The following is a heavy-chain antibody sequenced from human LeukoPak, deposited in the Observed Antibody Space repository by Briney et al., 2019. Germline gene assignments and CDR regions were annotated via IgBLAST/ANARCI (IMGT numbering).Heavy chain of an antibody. CDR2: IYYSGST. V-gene: IGHV4-39*01. Sequence: SETLSLTCTVSGGSISSSSYYWGWIRQPPGKGLEWIGSIYYSGSTYYNPSLKSRVTISVDTSKNQFSLKLSSVTAADTAVYYCATQVAAAGTGWFDPWGQGTLATVSS. CDR3: ATQVAAAGTGWFDP. CDR1: GGSISSSSYY. J-gene: IGHJ5*02. D-gene: IGHD6-13*01.